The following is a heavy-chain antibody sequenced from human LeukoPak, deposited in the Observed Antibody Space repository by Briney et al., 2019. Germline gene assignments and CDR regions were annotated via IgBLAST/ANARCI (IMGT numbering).Heavy chain of an antibody. CDR2: ITKSGDQT. CDR3: VKSAGKDGYRDVFDI. J-gene: IGHJ3*02. V-gene: IGHV3-23*01. D-gene: IGHD5-24*01. CDR1: GFTFSDYY. Sequence: GGSLRLSCAASGFTFSDYYMNWIRQAPGKGLEWVSTITKSGDQTHYADSVRGLFTISRDIFKNTLYLQMNSLRAEDTAVYHCVKSAGKDGYRDVFDIWGQGTVVTVSS.